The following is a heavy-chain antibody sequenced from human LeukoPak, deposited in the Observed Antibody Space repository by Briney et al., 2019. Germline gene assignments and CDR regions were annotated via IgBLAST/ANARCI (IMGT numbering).Heavy chain of an antibody. V-gene: IGHV1-69*01. CDR3: ASENYDYVWGSYSYPRN. CDR2: IIPIFGTA. D-gene: IGHD3-16*02. Sequence: SVKVSCKASGGTFSSYAISWVRQAPGQGLEWMGGIIPIFGTANYAQKFQGRVTITADESTSTAYMELSSLRSEDTAVYYCASENYDYVWGSYSYPRNWGQGTLVTVSS. CDR1: GGTFSSYA. J-gene: IGHJ4*02.